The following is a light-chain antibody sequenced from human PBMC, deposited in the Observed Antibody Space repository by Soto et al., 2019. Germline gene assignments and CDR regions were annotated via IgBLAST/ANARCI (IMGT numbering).Light chain of an antibody. CDR1: QSVSSN. Sequence: EIVMTQSPATLPVSPGERATLSCRASQSVSSNLAWYQQKPGQAPRFLIYGASTRATGIPARFSGSGSGTEFTLTISSLQSEDFAVYYCQQYGSSTRPFGQGTKVDIX. J-gene: IGKJ1*01. V-gene: IGKV3-15*01. CDR3: QQYGSSTRP. CDR2: GAS.